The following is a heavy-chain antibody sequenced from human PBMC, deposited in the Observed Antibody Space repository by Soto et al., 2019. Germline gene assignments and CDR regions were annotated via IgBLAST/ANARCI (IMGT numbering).Heavy chain of an antibody. V-gene: IGHV4-39*01. CDR3: ARGDYSLNDAFDI. CDR1: GGSISSSSYY. CDR2: IYYSGST. Sequence: SETLSLTCTVSGGSISSSSYYWGWIRQPPGKGLEWIGSIYYSGSTYYNPSLKSRVTISVDTSKNQFSLKLSSVTAADTAVYYCARGDYSLNDAFDIWGQGTMVTVSS. D-gene: IGHD1-26*01. J-gene: IGHJ3*02.